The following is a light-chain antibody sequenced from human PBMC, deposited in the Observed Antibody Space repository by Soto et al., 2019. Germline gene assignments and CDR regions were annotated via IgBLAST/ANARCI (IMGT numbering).Light chain of an antibody. CDR1: QSVSSN. Sequence: EIVMTQSPATLSVSPGERATLSCRASQSVSSNLAWYQQKPGQAPRLLIYGASTRATGIPARFSGSGSGTEFTLTISSRQSEDFAVYYCQPYNNWPPLTFGGGTKVEIK. CDR3: QPYNNWPPLT. CDR2: GAS. V-gene: IGKV3-15*01. J-gene: IGKJ4*01.